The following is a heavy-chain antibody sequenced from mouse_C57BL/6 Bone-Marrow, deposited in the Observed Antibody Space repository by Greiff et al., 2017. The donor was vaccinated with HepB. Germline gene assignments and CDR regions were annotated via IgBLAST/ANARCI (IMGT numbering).Heavy chain of an antibody. CDR1: GYTFTSYW. CDR2: IYPGNSDT. CDR3: KGFHCYGSSLYAMDY. D-gene: IGHD1-1*01. V-gene: IGHV1-5*01. J-gene: IGHJ4*01. Sequence: VQLKQSGTVLARPGASVKMSCKTSGYTFTSYWMHWVKQRPGQGLEWIGAIYPGNSDTSYNQKFKGKAKLTAVTSASTAYMELSSLTNEDSAVYYCKGFHCYGSSLYAMDYWGQGTSVTVSS.